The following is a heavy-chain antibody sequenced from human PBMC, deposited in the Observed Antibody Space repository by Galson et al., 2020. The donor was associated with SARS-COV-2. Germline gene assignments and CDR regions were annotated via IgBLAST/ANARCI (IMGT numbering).Heavy chain of an antibody. CDR3: ARERYDILTGYYGADAFDI. CDR2: IYYSGST. Sequence: SQTLPLTCTVSGGSISSYYWSWIRQPPGKGLEWIGYIYYSGSTNYNPSLKSRVTISVDTSKNQFSLKLSSVTAADTAVYYCARERYDILTGYYGADAFDIWGQGRMVTVSS. D-gene: IGHD3-9*01. V-gene: IGHV4-59*01. J-gene: IGHJ3*02. CDR1: GGSISSYY.